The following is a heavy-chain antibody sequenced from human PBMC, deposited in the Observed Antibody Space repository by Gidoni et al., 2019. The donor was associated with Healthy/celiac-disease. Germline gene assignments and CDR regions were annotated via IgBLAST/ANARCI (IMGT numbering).Heavy chain of an antibody. J-gene: IGHJ4*02. Sequence: EVQLLEYGGGLVQPGGSLRLSCAASGFTFSSYAMSWVRQAPGKVLEWVSAISGSGGSTYYADSVKGRFTISRDNSKNTLYLQMNSLRAEDTAVYYCTKGHYSPIDYWGQGTLVTVSS. CDR2: ISGSGGST. CDR3: TKGHYSPIDY. V-gene: IGHV3-23*01. D-gene: IGHD3-10*01. CDR1: GFTFSSYA.